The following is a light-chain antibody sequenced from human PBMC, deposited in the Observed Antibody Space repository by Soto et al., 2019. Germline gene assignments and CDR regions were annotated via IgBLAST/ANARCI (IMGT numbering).Light chain of an antibody. J-gene: IGKJ1*01. CDR1: QSVNSY. V-gene: IGKV3-20*01. CDR3: QQYGDSPVT. CDR2: DAS. Sequence: EIVMTDSPCTLSLSPLERATLSFRASQSVNSYLAWYQQKPGQAPRLLISDASDRATGIPDRFSGSGSGTDFTLTISRLVPEDFAVYYCQQYGDSPVTFGQGTKVDIK.